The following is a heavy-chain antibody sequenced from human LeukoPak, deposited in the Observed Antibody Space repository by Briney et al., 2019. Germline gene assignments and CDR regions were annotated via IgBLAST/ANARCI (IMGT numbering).Heavy chain of an antibody. CDR2: INPYSGDT. Sequence: GASVKVSCKTSGHTFSDHYVQWLRQAPGQGLEWVGWINPYSGDTSSARKFKGRVTMTKDTSISTAYLELTGLTSDDTAIYYCAREGRGSGHWAGFDFWGQGALVTVSS. J-gene: IGHJ4*02. CDR1: GHTFSDHY. V-gene: IGHV1-2*02. D-gene: IGHD7-27*01. CDR3: AREGRGSGHWAGFDF.